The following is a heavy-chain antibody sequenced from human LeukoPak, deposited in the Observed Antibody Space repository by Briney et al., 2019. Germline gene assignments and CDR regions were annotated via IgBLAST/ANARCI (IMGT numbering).Heavy chain of an antibody. CDR3: ARGQIKDTAMRF. D-gene: IGHD5-18*01. Sequence: PSETLSLTCAVYGGSFSGYYWSWIRQPPGKGLEWIGYIYYSGSTNYNPSLKSRVTISVDTSKNQFSLKLSSVTAADTAVYYCARGQIKDTAMRFWGQGTLVTVSS. J-gene: IGHJ4*02. V-gene: IGHV4-59*01. CDR2: IYYSGST. CDR1: GGSFSGYY.